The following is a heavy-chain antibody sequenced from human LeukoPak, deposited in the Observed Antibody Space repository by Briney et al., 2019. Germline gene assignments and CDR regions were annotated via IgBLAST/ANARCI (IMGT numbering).Heavy chain of an antibody. J-gene: IGHJ4*02. CDR2: ISSSSTI. CDR1: GFSFSHYG. CDR3: ARGGAARPDY. Sequence: GGSLRLSCAASGFSFSHYGMDWVRQAPEKGLEWISYISSSSTIYYADSVKGRFTISRDNAKNSLYLQMNSLRDEDTAVYYCARGGAARPDYWGQGTLVTVSS. V-gene: IGHV3-48*02. D-gene: IGHD6-6*01.